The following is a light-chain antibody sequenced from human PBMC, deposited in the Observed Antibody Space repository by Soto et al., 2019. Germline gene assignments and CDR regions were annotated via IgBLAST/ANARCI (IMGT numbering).Light chain of an antibody. J-gene: IGKJ2*01. CDR1: QSVSSSY. CDR2: GAS. Sequence: EIVLTQSPGTLSVSPGERATLSCRASQSVSSSYFAWYQQKPGQAPRLLIYGASSRATGIPDRFSCSGSGTDLTFTLSRLEPEAYAVYYCQCHRSSTPAYTFGQGTKLEIK. V-gene: IGKV3-20*01. CDR3: QCHRSSTPAYT.